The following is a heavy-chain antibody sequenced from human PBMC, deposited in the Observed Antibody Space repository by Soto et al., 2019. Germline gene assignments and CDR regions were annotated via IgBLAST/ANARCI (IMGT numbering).Heavy chain of an antibody. CDR1: GGSISSSSCY. D-gene: IGHD6-13*01. V-gene: IGHV4-61*01. CDR3: AREDAAAAAMWFDP. CDR2: MYYSGST. Sequence: SETLSLTGPVAGGSISSSSCYWGWIRQPPGKGLEWIGYMYYSGSTNYNPSLKSRVTISVDTSKNQFSLKLSSVTAADTAVYYCAREDAAAAAMWFDPWGQGTLVTV. J-gene: IGHJ5*02.